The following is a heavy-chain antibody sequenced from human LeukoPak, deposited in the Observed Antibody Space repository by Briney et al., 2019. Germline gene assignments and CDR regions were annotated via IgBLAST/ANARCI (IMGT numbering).Heavy chain of an antibody. CDR2: INHSGST. Sequence: SETLSLTCAVYGGSFSGYYWSWIRQPPGKGLEWIGEINHSGSTNYNPSLKSRVTISVDTSKNQFSLKLSSVTAADTAVYYCARATYQHDFDYWGQGTLVTVSS. CDR1: GGSFSGYY. J-gene: IGHJ4*02. V-gene: IGHV4-34*01. CDR3: ARATYQHDFDY. D-gene: IGHD2-2*01.